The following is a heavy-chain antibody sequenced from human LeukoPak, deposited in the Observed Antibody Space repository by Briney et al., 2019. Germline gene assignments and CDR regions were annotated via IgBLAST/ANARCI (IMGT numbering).Heavy chain of an antibody. D-gene: IGHD5-24*01. CDR1: GGSISSSSYY. J-gene: IGHJ5*02. CDR2: IYYSGST. Sequence: SETLSLTCTVSGGSISSSSYYWGWIRQPPGKGLEWIGGIYYSGSTYYNPSLKSRVTISVDTSKNQFSLKLSSVTAADTAVYYCARSLRDGYNPRVVDPWGQGTLVTVSS. CDR3: ARSLRDGYNPRVVDP. V-gene: IGHV4-39*01.